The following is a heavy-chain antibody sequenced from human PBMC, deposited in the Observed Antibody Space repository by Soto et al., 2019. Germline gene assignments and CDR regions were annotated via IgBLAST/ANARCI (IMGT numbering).Heavy chain of an antibody. CDR2: ISWNSGSI. CDR1: GFTFDDYA. V-gene: IGHV3-9*01. D-gene: IGHD2-15*01. CDR3: AKGVAAWGYFDY. J-gene: IGHJ4*02. Sequence: EVQLVESGGGLVQPGRSLRLSCAASGFTFDDYAMHWVRQAPGKGLEGVSGISWNSGSIGYADSVKGRFTISGENAKNALYLQMNSLRAEDTALYYCAKGVAAWGYFDYWGQGTLVTVSS.